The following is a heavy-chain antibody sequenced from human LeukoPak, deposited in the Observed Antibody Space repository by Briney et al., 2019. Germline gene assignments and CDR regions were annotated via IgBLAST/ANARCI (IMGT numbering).Heavy chain of an antibody. V-gene: IGHV3-7*01. CDR1: GFTFSSYS. CDR3: ARDRVWTVLY. Sequence: GGSLRLSCAASGFTFSSYSMSWVRQAPGKGLEWVANINQDGSEKYYVDSVKGRLTISRDNAKNSLYLQMNSLRAEDTAVYYCARDRVWTVLYWGQGTLVTVSS. D-gene: IGHD6-13*01. CDR2: INQDGSEK. J-gene: IGHJ4*02.